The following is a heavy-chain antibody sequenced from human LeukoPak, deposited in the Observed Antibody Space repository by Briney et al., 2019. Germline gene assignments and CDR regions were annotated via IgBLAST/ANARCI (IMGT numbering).Heavy chain of an antibody. Sequence: SETLSLTCTVSGGSISSGGYYWSWIRQHPGKGLEWIGYIYYSGSTYYNPSLKSRVTISVDTSKNQFSLKLSSVTAADTAVHYCAREGRQGFNYWGQGTLVTVSS. CDR3: AREGRQGFNY. J-gene: IGHJ4*02. CDR1: GGSISSGGYY. V-gene: IGHV4-31*03. CDR2: IYYSGST.